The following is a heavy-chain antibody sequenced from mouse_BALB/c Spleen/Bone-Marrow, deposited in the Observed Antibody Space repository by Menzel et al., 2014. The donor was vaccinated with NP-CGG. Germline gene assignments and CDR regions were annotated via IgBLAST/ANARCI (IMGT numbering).Heavy chain of an antibody. J-gene: IGHJ3*01. Sequence: VQLQQSGPELVKPGASMKISCKASGYSFAGYTMNWVKQSHGKNLEWIGLINPYNGGSSYNQKFKGKATLTVDKSSSTAYMELLSLTSGDSAVYYCAREGYGSSYGFAYWGQGTLVTVSA. D-gene: IGHD1-1*01. CDR3: AREGYGSSYGFAY. CDR2: INPYNGGS. V-gene: IGHV1-18*01. CDR1: GYSFAGYT.